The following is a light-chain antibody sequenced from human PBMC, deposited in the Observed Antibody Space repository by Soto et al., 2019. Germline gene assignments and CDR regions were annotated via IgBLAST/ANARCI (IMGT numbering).Light chain of an antibody. CDR2: TAS. Sequence: DIRMTQSPSSLSASVGDTVTITCRASQSISSHLNWYQQKPGKAPNLLMYTASNLQSGVPSRFSGSGSGTDFTLTISSLQPEDFATYYCQQSYSTPISCGQGTRLEL. J-gene: IGKJ5*01. CDR1: QSISSH. CDR3: QQSYSTPIS. V-gene: IGKV1-39*01.